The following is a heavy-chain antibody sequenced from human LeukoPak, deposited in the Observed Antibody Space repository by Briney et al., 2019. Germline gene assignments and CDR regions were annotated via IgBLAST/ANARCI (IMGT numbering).Heavy chain of an antibody. V-gene: IGHV4-31*03. D-gene: IGHD3-22*01. J-gene: IGHJ4*02. CDR1: GGSISSGDYY. CDR3: AREGYDSSYYYYLDY. CDR2: IYYSGST. Sequence: PSQTLSLTCTVSGGSISSGDYYWSWIRQHPGKGLEWIGNIYYSGSTYYNPSLKSRVTISVDTSKSQFSLKLSSVTAADTAVYYCAREGYDSSYYYYLDYWGQGTPVTVSS.